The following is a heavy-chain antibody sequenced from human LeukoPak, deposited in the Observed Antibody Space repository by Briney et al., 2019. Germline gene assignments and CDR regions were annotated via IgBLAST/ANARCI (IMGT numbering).Heavy chain of an antibody. CDR3: AKDSASSGSSIDY. Sequence: PGGSLRLSCAASGFTFDDYAMHWVRQAPGKGLEWVSGISWNSGSIGYADSVKGRFTISRDNAKNSLYLQMNSLRAEDMALYYCAKDSASSGSSIDYWGQGALVTVSS. V-gene: IGHV3-9*03. J-gene: IGHJ4*02. D-gene: IGHD3-22*01. CDR1: GFTFDDYA. CDR2: ISWNSGSI.